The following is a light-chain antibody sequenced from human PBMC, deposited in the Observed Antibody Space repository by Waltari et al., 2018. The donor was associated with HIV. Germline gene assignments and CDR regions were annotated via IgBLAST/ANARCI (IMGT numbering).Light chain of an antibody. Sequence: QSVLTQPPSVSGAPGQRVTISCTGSSSNIGAGYDVHWYQQLPGTAPKLLIYANNKRASGVPDRFSGSKFGPSASLAITGLQAEDEANYYCQSYDSGLSGSVFGGGTKLTVL. V-gene: IGLV1-40*01. CDR3: QSYDSGLSGSV. CDR2: ANN. J-gene: IGLJ2*01. CDR1: SSNIGAGYD.